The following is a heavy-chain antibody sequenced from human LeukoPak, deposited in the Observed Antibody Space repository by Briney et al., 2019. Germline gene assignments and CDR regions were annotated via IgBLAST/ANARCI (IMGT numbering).Heavy chain of an antibody. CDR1: GFTFADYA. J-gene: IGHJ5*01. V-gene: IGHV3-9*01. D-gene: IGHD3-10*01. CDR3: AKASSGSYRTHNWLDS. Sequence: PGGSLRLSCAASGFTFADYAMHWVRQVPGKGLEWVAGISWNSGSIGYADSVKGRFTISRHNTRKSLYLQMNSLTTEDTALYYCAKASSGSYRTHNWLDSWGQGTLVTVSS. CDR2: ISWNSGSI.